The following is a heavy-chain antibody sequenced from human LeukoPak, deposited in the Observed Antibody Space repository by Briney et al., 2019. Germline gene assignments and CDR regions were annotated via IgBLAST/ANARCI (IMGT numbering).Heavy chain of an antibody. D-gene: IGHD3-9*01. Sequence: SETLSLTCAVYGGSFSGYYWSWIRQPPGKGLEWIGEINHSGSTNYNPSLKSRVTISVDTSKNQFSLKLSSVTAADTAVYYCARDLPYNYDILTGYFRWFDPWGKGTLVTVSS. CDR1: GGSFSGYY. J-gene: IGHJ5*02. CDR3: ARDLPYNYDILTGYFRWFDP. V-gene: IGHV4-34*01. CDR2: INHSGST.